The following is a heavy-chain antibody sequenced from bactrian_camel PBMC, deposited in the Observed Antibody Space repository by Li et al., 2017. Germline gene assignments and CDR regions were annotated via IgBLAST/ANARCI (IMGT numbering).Heavy chain of an antibody. CDR3: AIGARCEMVLWDY. Sequence: VQLVESGGGSVQAGGSLRLSCAASGYTVRNFCLGWFRQAPLNERQVVAGIDSVGTATYADSVKGRFTISLDNAENTVYLQMNNLEPDDTAMYYCAIGARCEMVLWDYWRHGTQVTVS. J-gene: IGHJ4*01. V-gene: IGHV3S53*01. D-gene: IGHD1*01. CDR1: GYTVRNFC. CDR2: IDSVGTA.